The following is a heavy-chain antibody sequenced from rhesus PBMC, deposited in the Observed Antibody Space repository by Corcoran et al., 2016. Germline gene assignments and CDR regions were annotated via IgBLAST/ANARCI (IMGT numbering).Heavy chain of an antibody. D-gene: IGHD1-20*01. Sequence: QVQLQESGPGLVKPSETLSLTCAVSGYSISSGYYWSWIRQPPGKGLGWFGYIPYTGSTICNPSLKSLVTISRDTAKNHFSLKLNSVTAADTAVFYCARAPSSWNTEFDVWGPGVLVTVSS. CDR3: ARAPSSWNTEFDV. CDR2: IPYTGST. J-gene: IGHJ5-1*01. V-gene: IGHV4-122*02. CDR1: GYSISSGYY.